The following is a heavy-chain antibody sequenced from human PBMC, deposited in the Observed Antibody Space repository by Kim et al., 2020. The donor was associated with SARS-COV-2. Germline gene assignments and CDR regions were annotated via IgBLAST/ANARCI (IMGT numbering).Heavy chain of an antibody. J-gene: IGHJ4*02. D-gene: IGHD2-2*01. V-gene: IGHV4-34*01. Sequence: KPSLKSRVTISVDTSKNQFSLKLSSVTAADTAVYYCARGEGSSTSCRFDYWGQGTLVTVSS. CDR3: ARGEGSSTSCRFDY.